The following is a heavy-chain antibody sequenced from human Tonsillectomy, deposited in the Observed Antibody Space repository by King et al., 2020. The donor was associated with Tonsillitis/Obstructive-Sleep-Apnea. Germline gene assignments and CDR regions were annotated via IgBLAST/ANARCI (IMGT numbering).Heavy chain of an antibody. CDR3: ARDRYDFWSGSQY. Sequence: QLVQSGAEVKKPGASVKVSCKASGYTFTGYYMHWVRQAPGQGLEWMGWINPNSGGTNYAQKFQARVTMTRDTSISTAYMELSRLRSDDTAVYYCARDRYDFWSGSQYWGQGTLVTVSS. D-gene: IGHD3-3*01. J-gene: IGHJ4*02. V-gene: IGHV1-2*02. CDR2: INPNSGGT. CDR1: GYTFTGYY.